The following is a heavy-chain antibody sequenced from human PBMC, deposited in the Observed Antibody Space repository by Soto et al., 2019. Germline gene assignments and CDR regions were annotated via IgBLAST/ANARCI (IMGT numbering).Heavy chain of an antibody. Sequence: SETLSLTCTVSGGSISSGDYYWSWIRQPPGKGLEWIGYIYYSGSTYYNPSLKSRVTISVDTSKNQFSLKLSSVTAADTAVYYCARDVTYAGLGTPSSAFDIWGQGTMVTVSS. V-gene: IGHV4-30-4*01. D-gene: IGHD1-1*01. J-gene: IGHJ3*02. CDR1: GGSISSGDYY. CDR2: IYYSGST. CDR3: ARDVTYAGLGTPSSAFDI.